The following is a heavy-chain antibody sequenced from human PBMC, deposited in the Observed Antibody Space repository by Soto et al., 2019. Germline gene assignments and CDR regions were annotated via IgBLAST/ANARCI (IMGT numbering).Heavy chain of an antibody. Sequence: ESGGGVVQPGRSLRLSCVASGFTLSDYSMHWVRQAPGKGLEWVALISYDGNNEYYADSVKGRFTLSRDTSKSTLFLQMGSLRPEDTAVYFCARTTLITKIVDFWGQGTLVTVSS. D-gene: IGHD3-22*01. CDR2: ISYDGNNE. CDR3: ARTTLITKIVDF. J-gene: IGHJ4*02. V-gene: IGHV3-30-3*01. CDR1: GFTLSDYS.